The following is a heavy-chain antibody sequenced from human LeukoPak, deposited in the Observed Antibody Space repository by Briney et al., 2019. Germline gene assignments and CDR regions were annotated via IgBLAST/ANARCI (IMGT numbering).Heavy chain of an antibody. CDR3: AKAEDDYGGY. V-gene: IGHV3-23*01. CDR1: GFTFNTNS. J-gene: IGHJ4*02. D-gene: IGHD5-24*01. Sequence: GGSLRLSCAASGFTFNTNSMSWVRQAPGRGLEWVSSITAGDFNTFYADSVKGRFTISRDNSKNTLYLQMNSLRVEDTAVYYCAKAEDDYGGYWGQGTLVTVSS. CDR2: ITAGDFNT.